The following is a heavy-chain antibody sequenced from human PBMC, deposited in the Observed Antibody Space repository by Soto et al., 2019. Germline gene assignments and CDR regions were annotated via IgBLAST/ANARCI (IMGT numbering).Heavy chain of an antibody. CDR1: GFTFSRYG. Sequence: GGSLRLSCAAAGFTFSRYGMHWVRQAPGKGLEWVGVIVRDGGQKQYADSVRGRFTISRDNAENSLYLQINSLRADDTAMYYCARIKYVSGWILDFWGQGTLVTSPQ. V-gene: IGHV3-33*01. D-gene: IGHD6-19*01. CDR2: IVRDGGQK. CDR3: ARIKYVSGWILDF. J-gene: IGHJ4*02.